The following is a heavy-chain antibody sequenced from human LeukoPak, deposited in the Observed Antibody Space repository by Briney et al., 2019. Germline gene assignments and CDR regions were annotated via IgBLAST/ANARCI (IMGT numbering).Heavy chain of an antibody. Sequence: SETLSLTCTVSGGSISSSSYYWGWLRQPPGKGLEWIGDIYFTGSTYYNPSVKSRVTMSLDTSKNQVSLKLSSVTAADTAVYYCARIGYSSGWSIDYWGQGTLVTVSS. V-gene: IGHV4-39*07. D-gene: IGHD6-19*01. CDR3: ARIGYSSGWSIDY. CDR2: IYFTGST. J-gene: IGHJ4*02. CDR1: GGSISSSSYY.